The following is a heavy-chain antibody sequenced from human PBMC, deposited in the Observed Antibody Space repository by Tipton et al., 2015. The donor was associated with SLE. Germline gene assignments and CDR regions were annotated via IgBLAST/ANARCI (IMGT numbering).Heavy chain of an antibody. CDR2: ISGSGGST. Sequence: WIRQPPGKGLEWVSAISGSGGSTYYADSVKGRFTISRDNSKNTLYLQMNSLRAEDTAVYYCAKGKRITIFGVVTDYGMDVWGQGTTVTVSS. D-gene: IGHD3-3*01. CDR3: AKGKRITIFGVVTDYGMDV. J-gene: IGHJ6*02. V-gene: IGHV3-23*01.